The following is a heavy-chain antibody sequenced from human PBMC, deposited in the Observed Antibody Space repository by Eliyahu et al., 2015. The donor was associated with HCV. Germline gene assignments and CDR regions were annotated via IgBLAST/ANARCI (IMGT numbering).Heavy chain of an antibody. D-gene: IGHD6-13*01. V-gene: IGHV3-30*03. CDR2: ISFDGSNH. CDR1: GFTFSSFD. CDR3: AMGPRIAAAGSAEYFQR. Sequence: QVQLVESGGGVVQPGKSLRLSCAASGFTFSSFDMHWVRQAPGKGLEGVALISFDGSNHYYGESVKGRFTISRDNSKSMVYLQMNSLRTDDTAAYYCAMGPRIAAAGSAEYFQRWGQGTLVTVSS. J-gene: IGHJ1*01.